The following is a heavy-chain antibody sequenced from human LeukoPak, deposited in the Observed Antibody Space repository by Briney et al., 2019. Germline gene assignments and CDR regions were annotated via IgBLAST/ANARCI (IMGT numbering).Heavy chain of an antibody. CDR2: IYHSGST. Sequence: PSETLSLTCAVSGYSISSGYYWGWIRQPPGKGLEWIGSIYHSGSTYYNPSLKSRVTISVDTSKNQFSPKLSSVTAADTAVYYCARGSTYYDFWSGYHARFDYWGQGTLVTVSS. CDR3: ARGSTYYDFWSGYHARFDY. J-gene: IGHJ4*02. D-gene: IGHD3-3*01. CDR1: GYSISSGYY. V-gene: IGHV4-38-2*01.